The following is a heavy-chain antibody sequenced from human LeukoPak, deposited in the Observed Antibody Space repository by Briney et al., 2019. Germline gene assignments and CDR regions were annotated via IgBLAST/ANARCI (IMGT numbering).Heavy chain of an antibody. CDR3: ARDGGRLADFYFDS. Sequence: GGSLRLSCTASGFNFDDYAMSWFRQAPGKGLEWFSYIGFSVDTIHYADSVKGRFIISRDNAEKTLYLQMNSLRAEDTAVYYCARDGGRLADFYFDSWGQGCLVTVSS. J-gene: IGHJ4*02. V-gene: IGHV3-48*03. CDR2: IGFSVDTI. D-gene: IGHD3-3*01. CDR1: GFNFDDYA.